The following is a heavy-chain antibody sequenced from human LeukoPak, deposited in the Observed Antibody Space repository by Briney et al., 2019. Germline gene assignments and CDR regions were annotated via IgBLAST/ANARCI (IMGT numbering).Heavy chain of an antibody. D-gene: IGHD3-22*01. CDR1: GYTLTELS. CDR2: FDPEDGET. V-gene: IGHV1-24*01. Sequence: ASVKVSCKVSGYTLTELSMHWVRQAPGKGLERMGGFDPEDGETIYAQKFQGRVTMTEDTSTDTAYMELSSLRSEDTAVYYCATFHDSSGYRNFAFDIWGQGTMVTVSS. CDR3: ATFHDSSGYRNFAFDI. J-gene: IGHJ3*02.